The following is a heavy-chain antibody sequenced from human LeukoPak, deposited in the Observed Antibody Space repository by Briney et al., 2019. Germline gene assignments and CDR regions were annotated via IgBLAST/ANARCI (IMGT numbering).Heavy chain of an antibody. V-gene: IGHV1-2*02. CDR3: ARGSTYYDFWSGYYRDY. J-gene: IGHJ4*02. CDR1: GYTFTGYY. Sequence: VASVKVSCKASGYTFTGYYMHWVRQAPGQGLEWMGWINPNSGGTNYAQKFQGRVTMTRDTSISTAYMELSRLRSDDTAVYYCARGSTYYDFWSGYYRDYWGQGTLVTVSS. CDR2: INPNSGGT. D-gene: IGHD3-3*01.